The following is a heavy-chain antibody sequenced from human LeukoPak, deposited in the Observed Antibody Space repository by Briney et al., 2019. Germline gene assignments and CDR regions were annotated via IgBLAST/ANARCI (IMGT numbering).Heavy chain of an antibody. CDR1: GGSISSYY. V-gene: IGHV4-4*07. CDR2: IYTSGST. D-gene: IGHD3-3*01. J-gene: IGHJ4*02. CDR3: AREGRSIFGVANKPFDY. Sequence: PSETLSLTCTVSGGSISSYYWSWIRQPAGKGLEWIGRIYTSGSTNYNPSLKSRVTMSVDTSKNQFSLKLSPVTAADTAVYYCAREGRSIFGVANKPFDYWGQGTLVTVSS.